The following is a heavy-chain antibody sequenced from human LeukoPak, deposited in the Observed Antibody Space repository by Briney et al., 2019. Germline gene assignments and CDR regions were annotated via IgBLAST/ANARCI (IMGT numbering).Heavy chain of an antibody. J-gene: IGHJ3*02. CDR1: GFTVSSNY. CDR2: IYSGGST. CDR3: ARHYSSGWSDAFDI. Sequence: GGSLRLSCAASGFTVSSNYMSWVRQARGKGLEWVSVIYSGGSTYYADSVKGRFTISRDNSKNTLYLQMNSLRAEDTAVYYCARHYSSGWSDAFDIWGQGTMVTVSS. D-gene: IGHD6-19*01. V-gene: IGHV3-53*01.